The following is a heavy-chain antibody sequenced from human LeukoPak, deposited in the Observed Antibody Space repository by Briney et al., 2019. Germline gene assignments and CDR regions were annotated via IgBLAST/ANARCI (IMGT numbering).Heavy chain of an antibody. CDR1: GFTFSTYA. Sequence: GGSLRLSCTASGFTFSTYAMTWVRQAPGKGLEWVSAISGSGGSTYYADSVKGRFTISRDNSKNTLYLQMNSLRAEDTAVYYCAKASPQVVVVAARTTFDYWGQGTLVTVSS. CDR2: ISGSGGST. J-gene: IGHJ4*02. V-gene: IGHV3-23*01. D-gene: IGHD2-15*01. CDR3: AKASPQVVVVAARTTFDY.